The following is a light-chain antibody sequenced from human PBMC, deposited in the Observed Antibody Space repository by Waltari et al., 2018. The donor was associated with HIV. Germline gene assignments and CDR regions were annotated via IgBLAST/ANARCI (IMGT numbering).Light chain of an antibody. Sequence: QSALTQPASVSASPGQSITISCTGTGSDVGGYNYVSWYRQHPGEAPKVIIYEVNRGPSGVSNRFTASKSGNTASLAISGLQPEDEADYFCSSYTSSSTHVFGPGTKVTVL. CDR1: GSDVGGYNY. V-gene: IGLV2-14*03. J-gene: IGLJ1*01. CDR3: SSYTSSSTHV. CDR2: EVN.